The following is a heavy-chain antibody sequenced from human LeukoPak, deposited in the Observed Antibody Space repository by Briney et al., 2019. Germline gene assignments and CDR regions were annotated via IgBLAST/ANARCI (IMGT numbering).Heavy chain of an antibody. Sequence: GGSLRLSCAASGFTFSSYAMSWVRQAPGKGLEWVSAISGSGGSTYYADSVKGRFTISRDNSKNTLYLQMNSLRAGDTAVYYCAKDPYDSSGYYRYYFDYWGQGTLVTVSS. J-gene: IGHJ4*02. CDR3: AKDPYDSSGYYRYYFDY. CDR2: ISGSGGST. CDR1: GFTFSSYA. D-gene: IGHD3-22*01. V-gene: IGHV3-23*01.